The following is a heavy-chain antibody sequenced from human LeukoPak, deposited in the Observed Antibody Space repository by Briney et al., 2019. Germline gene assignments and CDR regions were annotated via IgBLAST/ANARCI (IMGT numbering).Heavy chain of an antibody. CDR1: GFTLSNYA. J-gene: IGHJ4*02. Sequence: GGSLRLSCAASGFTLSNYAMTWVRQAPGKGLEWVSSITGSGALTYYADSVRGRFTISRDNSKSTLSLQMNSLRAEDTAIYYCATYRQVLLPFESWGQGTLVTVSS. V-gene: IGHV3-23*01. CDR2: ITGSGALT. CDR3: ATYRQVLLPFES. D-gene: IGHD2-8*02.